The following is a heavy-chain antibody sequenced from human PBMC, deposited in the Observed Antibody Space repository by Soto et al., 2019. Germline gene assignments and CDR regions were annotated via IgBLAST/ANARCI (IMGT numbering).Heavy chain of an antibody. Sequence: QVQLVESGGGVVQPGRSLRLSCAASGFSFNTFGIHWVRQAPGKGLEWVALISDDGRNKYFADSMKGRFTISRDNSNNTLYLQMNSLRAEDTAVYYCAKDWGHGDYVFDNWGQGTLVIVSS. CDR1: GFSFNTFG. J-gene: IGHJ4*02. D-gene: IGHD4-17*01. CDR3: AKDWGHGDYVFDN. CDR2: ISDDGRNK. V-gene: IGHV3-30*18.